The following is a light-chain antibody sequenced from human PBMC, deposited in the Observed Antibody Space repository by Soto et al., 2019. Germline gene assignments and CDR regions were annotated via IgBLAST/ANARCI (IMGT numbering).Light chain of an antibody. Sequence: IQMTQSPATLSASVGSRVTNPHVASDSISSWVACYSPLPGHAAKLLIYKTTSLYSAVPSMSSGSGSGTEFTLTITSLQPDDFATYYCQQYNSYSTFGQGTKV. V-gene: IGKV1-5*03. J-gene: IGKJ1*01. CDR3: QQYNSYST. CDR1: DSISSW. CDR2: KTT.